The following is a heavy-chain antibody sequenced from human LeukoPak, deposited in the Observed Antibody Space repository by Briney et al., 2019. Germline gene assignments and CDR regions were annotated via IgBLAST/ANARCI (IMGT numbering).Heavy chain of an antibody. V-gene: IGHV4-39*01. CDR3: ARHLRPYFDY. CDR1: GGSISSSTYY. CDR2: ISYSGST. J-gene: IGHJ4*02. D-gene: IGHD3-3*01. Sequence: KPSETLSLTCTVSGGSISSSTYYWGWIRQPPGKGLEWIGTISYSGSTYYNPSLKSRLTISVDTSKNQYSLRLSSVTAADTAVYYCARHLRPYFDYWGQGTLVTVSS.